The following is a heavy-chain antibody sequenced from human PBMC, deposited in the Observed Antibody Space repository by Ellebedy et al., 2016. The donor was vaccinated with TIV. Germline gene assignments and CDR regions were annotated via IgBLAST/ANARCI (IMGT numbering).Heavy chain of an antibody. D-gene: IGHD3-16*01. J-gene: IGHJ4*02. V-gene: IGHV3-64D*06. CDR1: GFTFSTYT. CDR3: VRHWGFDY. Sequence: GGSLRLXXSASGFTFSTYTINWVRQAPGKGLEYVSTIWSNGETTYYADSVKGRFTVSRDNSKSTLYLQMSSLRPEDTAVYYCVRHWGFDYWGQGTLVTVSS. CDR2: IWSNGETT.